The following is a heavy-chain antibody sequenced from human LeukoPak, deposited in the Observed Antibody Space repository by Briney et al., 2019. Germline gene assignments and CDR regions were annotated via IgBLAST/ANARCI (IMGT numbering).Heavy chain of an antibody. CDR1: GFTFSNYA. CDR2: ISGSGYST. Sequence: QPGRSLRLSCAASGFTFSNYAMSWVRQAPGKGLEWVSAISGSGYSTYYADSVKGRFTISRDNSKNTLFLQMNSLRAEDTAVYYCAKDLRHTSGLGGYDYWGQGTLVTVSS. D-gene: IGHD6-19*01. CDR3: AKDLRHTSGLGGYDY. V-gene: IGHV3-23*01. J-gene: IGHJ4*02.